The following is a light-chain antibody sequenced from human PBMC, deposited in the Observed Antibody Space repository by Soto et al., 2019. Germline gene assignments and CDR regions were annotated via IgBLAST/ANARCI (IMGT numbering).Light chain of an antibody. Sequence: EIVLTQSPGTLSLSPGERATLSCRASQSVTSNYLAWYQQKPGQAPRLLISGTSSRATGIPDRFSGSGSGTEFTLTISGLEPEDFALYYCQQFHTSPWTFGQGTTVEIK. CDR2: GTS. CDR1: QSVTSNY. CDR3: QQFHTSPWT. J-gene: IGKJ1*01. V-gene: IGKV3-20*01.